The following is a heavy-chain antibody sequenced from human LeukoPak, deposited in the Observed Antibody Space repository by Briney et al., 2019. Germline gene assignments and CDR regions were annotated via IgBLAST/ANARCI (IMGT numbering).Heavy chain of an antibody. CDR3: ARDDSDIVATTKAFDY. V-gene: IGHV3-23*01. D-gene: IGHD5-12*01. J-gene: IGHJ4*02. CDR1: GFTFSNYA. CDR2: ISSSGGST. Sequence: GGSLRLSCVASGFTFSNYAMSWVRQAPGKGLEWVSDISSSGGSTYKADSVRGRFTISRDNSKNTLYLQMNSLRAEDTAVYFCARDDSDIVATTKAFDYWGQGTLVTVSS.